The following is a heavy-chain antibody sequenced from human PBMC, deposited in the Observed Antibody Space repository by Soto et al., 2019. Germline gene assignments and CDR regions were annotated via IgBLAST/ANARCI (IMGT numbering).Heavy chain of an antibody. CDR3: ATGTRVSGSYYYYGMDV. V-gene: IGHV1-69*13. Sequence: ASVKVSCKASGGTFSSYAISWLRQSPGQGLEWMGGIIPIFGTANYAQKLQGRVTITADESTSTAYMELSSLRSEDTAVYYCATGTRVSGSYYYYGMDVWGQGTTVTVSS. J-gene: IGHJ6*02. D-gene: IGHD1-26*01. CDR2: IIPIFGTA. CDR1: GGTFSSYA.